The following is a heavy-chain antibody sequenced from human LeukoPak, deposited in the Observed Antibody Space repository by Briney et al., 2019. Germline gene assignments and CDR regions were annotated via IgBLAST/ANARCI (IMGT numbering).Heavy chain of an antibody. J-gene: IGHJ4*02. CDR1: GFTFSSYG. Sequence: SGGSLRLSCAASGFTFSSYGMHWVRQAPGKGLEWVAVISYDGSNKYYADSVKGRFTISRDNSKNTLYLQMNSLRAEDTAVYYCATLPGIVGATNFDYWGQGTLVTVSS. CDR3: ATLPGIVGATNFDY. V-gene: IGHV3-30*03. D-gene: IGHD1-26*01. CDR2: ISYDGSNK.